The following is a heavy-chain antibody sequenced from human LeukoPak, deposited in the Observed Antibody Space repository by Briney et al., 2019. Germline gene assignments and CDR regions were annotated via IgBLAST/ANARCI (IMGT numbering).Heavy chain of an antibody. CDR2: IYYSGST. CDR1: GGSISSGGYY. Sequence: PPETLSLTCTVSGGSISSGGYYWSWIRQHPGKGLEWIGYIYYSGSTYYNPSLKSRVTISVDTSKNQFSLKLSSVTAADTAVYYCARDNRAYYDFWSGYYSGNYYYGMDVWGQGTTVTVSS. J-gene: IGHJ6*02. D-gene: IGHD3-3*01. V-gene: IGHV4-31*03. CDR3: ARDNRAYYDFWSGYYSGNYYYGMDV.